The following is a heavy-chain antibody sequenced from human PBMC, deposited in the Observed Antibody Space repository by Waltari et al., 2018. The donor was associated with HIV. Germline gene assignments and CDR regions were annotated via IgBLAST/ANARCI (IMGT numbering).Heavy chain of an antibody. Sequence: QVQLQESGPGLVKPSQTLSLTCPVSGGPISRGSYYWTWHRQPAGNGLEWIGRIYTSGNTNYNPSLKSRVTISVDTSKNQFSLKLSSVTAADTAVYYCARVSEYSGSYYGVYFDYWGQGTLVTVSS. J-gene: IGHJ4*02. D-gene: IGHD1-26*01. CDR3: ARVSEYSGSYYGVYFDY. V-gene: IGHV4-61*02. CDR1: GGPISRGSYY. CDR2: IYTSGNT.